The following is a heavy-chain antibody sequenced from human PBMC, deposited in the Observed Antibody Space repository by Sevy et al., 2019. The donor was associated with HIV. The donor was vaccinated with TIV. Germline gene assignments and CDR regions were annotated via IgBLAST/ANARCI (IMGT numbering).Heavy chain of an antibody. V-gene: IGHV4-4*02. CDR2: VSYSGAA. Sequence: SETLSLTCGVSGDSFSNSNWWSWVRQTPGKGLEWIGEVSYSGAANYKPSLRSRVSISLVKSKNQISLRLTSVTAADTAVYYCARAGTATSFDYWAQGILVTVSS. D-gene: IGHD2-21*02. J-gene: IGHJ4*02. CDR3: ARAGTATSFDY. CDR1: GDSFSNSNW.